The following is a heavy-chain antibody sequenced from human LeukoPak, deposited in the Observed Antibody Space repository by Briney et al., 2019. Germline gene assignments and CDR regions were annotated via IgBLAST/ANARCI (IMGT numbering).Heavy chain of an antibody. CDR1: GGSFSGYY. V-gene: IGHV4-34*01. CDR2: INHSGST. CDR3: ARGRPAGSHVGYYYYMDV. Sequence: SETLSLTCAVYGGSFSGYYWSWIRQPPGKGLEWIGEINHSGSTNYNPSLKSRVTISVDTSKNQFSLKLSSVTAADTAVYYCARGRPAGSHVGYYYYMDVWGKGTTVTVSS. J-gene: IGHJ6*03. D-gene: IGHD6-25*01.